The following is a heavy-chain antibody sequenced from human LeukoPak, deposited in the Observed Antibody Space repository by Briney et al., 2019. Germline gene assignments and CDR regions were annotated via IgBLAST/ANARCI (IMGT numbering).Heavy chain of an antibody. V-gene: IGHV1-18*01. Sequence: ASVKVSCKASGYTFTSYGISWVRQAPGQGLEWMGWISAYNGNTNYAQKLQGRVTMTTDTSTSTAYMELRSLRSDDTAVYYCARGPGGRSGYHPLEDYYYYYMDVWGKGTKVTVSS. J-gene: IGHJ6*03. CDR3: ARGPGGRSGYHPLEDYYYYYMDV. CDR2: ISAYNGNT. D-gene: IGHD3-22*01. CDR1: GYTFTSYG.